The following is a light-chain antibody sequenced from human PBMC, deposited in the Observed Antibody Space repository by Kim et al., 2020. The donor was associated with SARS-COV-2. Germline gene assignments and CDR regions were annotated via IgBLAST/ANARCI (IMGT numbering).Light chain of an antibody. CDR2: DNN. J-gene: IGLJ3*02. V-gene: IGLV1-51*01. Sequence: QKVTSSCSGSSSNIGNNYVAWYQQLPGTAPKLLIYDNNQRPSGIPDRFSGSKSGTSATLGITGLQTGDEADYYCGTWDSSLSAWVFGGGTQLTVL. CDR3: GTWDSSLSAWV. CDR1: SSNIGNNY.